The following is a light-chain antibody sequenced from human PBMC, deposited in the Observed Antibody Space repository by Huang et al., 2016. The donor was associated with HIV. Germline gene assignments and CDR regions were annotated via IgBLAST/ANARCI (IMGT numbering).Light chain of an antibody. CDR1: QSISRW. CDR2: KES. J-gene: IGKJ4*01. V-gene: IGKV1-5*03. CDR3: QQYNSYPLT. Sequence: DIQMTQSPSTLSASVGDRVTITCRASQSISRWLARYQQKPGKAPKLLIYKESNLESGDPSRLSGSGSGTEFTLTISSLQPDDFATYYCQQYNSYPLTFGGGTKVQIK.